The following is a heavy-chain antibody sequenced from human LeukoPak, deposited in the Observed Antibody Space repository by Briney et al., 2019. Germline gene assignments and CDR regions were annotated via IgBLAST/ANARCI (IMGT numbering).Heavy chain of an antibody. CDR3: ARGDYGGNDPLDY. J-gene: IGHJ4*02. CDR2: IIPIFGTA. D-gene: IGHD4-23*01. Sequence: SVKVSCKASGGTFSSYAISWVRQAPGQGLEWMGGIIPIFGTANYAQKFQGRVTITADESTSTAYMELSSLRSEDTAVYYCARGDYGGNDPLDYWGQGTLVTVSS. CDR1: GGTFSSYA. V-gene: IGHV1-69*13.